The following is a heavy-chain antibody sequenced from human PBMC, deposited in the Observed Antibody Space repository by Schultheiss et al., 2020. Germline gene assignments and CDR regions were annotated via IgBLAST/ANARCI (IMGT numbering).Heavy chain of an antibody. V-gene: IGHV4-61*01. Sequence: GSLRLSCTVSGGSVSSGSYYWSWIRQPPGKGLEWIGYFHYSGGTSYNPSLKSRVTISVDTSKNQFSLRLSSVTAADTAVYYCASARYGSTWPLDYWGQGTLVTVSS. CDR1: GGSVSSGSYY. CDR2: FHYSGGT. CDR3: ASARYGSTWPLDY. J-gene: IGHJ4*02. D-gene: IGHD6-13*01.